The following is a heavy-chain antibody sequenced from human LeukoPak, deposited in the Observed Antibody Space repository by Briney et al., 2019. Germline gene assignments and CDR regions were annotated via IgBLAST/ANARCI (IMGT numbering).Heavy chain of an antibody. V-gene: IGHV4-39*07. J-gene: IGHJ3*02. D-gene: IGHD3-16*02. CDR2: VYNRAST. CDR3: ARVFYDYVWGSYRAVGHAFDI. Sequence: SETLSLTCTVSGGSISSSTYTWGWIRQPPGKGLEWIATVYNRASTYFNPSLKSRATISADTSKNQFYLTLRFVTAADTAVYYCARVFYDYVWGSYRAVGHAFDIWGQGTMVTVSS. CDR1: GGSISSSTYT.